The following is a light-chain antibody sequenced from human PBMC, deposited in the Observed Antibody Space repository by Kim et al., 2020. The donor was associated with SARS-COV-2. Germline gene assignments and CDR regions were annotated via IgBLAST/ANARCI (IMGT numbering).Light chain of an antibody. CDR2: WAS. Sequence: ATLTCKSSQTVLYNSNNKNYLAWYQQKPGQAPKLLIYWASIRESGVSDRFSGSGSETDFTLTISSLQAEDVAVYYCQQYYSTPPSFGQGTKLEI. CDR3: QQYYSTPPS. CDR1: QTVLYNSNNKNY. V-gene: IGKV4-1*01. J-gene: IGKJ2*03.